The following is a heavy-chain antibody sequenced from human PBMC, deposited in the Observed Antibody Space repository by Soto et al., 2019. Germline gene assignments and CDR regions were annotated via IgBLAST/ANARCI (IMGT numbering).Heavy chain of an antibody. CDR3: TYRHKLVGTTFHNWFDP. Sequence: QITLKESGPTLVKPTQTLTLTCTFSGFSLNTNGVGVGWIRQPPGKALEWLALIYWDDDKRYSPSLRSRLTITRDTSKNQVVLTMTNMDPVDTATYYCTYRHKLVGTTFHNWFDPWGQGTLVTVSS. CDR2: IYWDDDK. J-gene: IGHJ5*02. V-gene: IGHV2-5*02. CDR1: GFSLNTNGVG. D-gene: IGHD1-26*01.